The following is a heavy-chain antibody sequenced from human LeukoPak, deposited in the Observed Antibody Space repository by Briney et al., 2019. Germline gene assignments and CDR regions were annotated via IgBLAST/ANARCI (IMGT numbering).Heavy chain of an antibody. CDR3: VRDSSSRGYFDY. CDR1: GGSISSYY. CDR2: IYYSGST. V-gene: IGHV4-59*01. J-gene: IGHJ4*02. Sequence: SETLSLTCTVSGGSISSYYWSWIRQPPGKGLEWIGYIYYSGSTNYNPSLKSRVTISVDTSKNQFSLKLSSVTAADTAVYYCVRDSSSRGYFDYWGQGALVTVSS. D-gene: IGHD3-10*01.